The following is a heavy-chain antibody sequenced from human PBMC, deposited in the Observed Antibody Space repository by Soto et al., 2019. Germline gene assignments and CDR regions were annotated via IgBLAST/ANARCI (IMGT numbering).Heavy chain of an antibody. CDR2: LYNHGKT. D-gene: IGHD1-1*01. J-gene: IGHJ4*02. CDR3: ARLTEAERH. V-gene: IGHV3-53*01. CDR1: GFIVSSSH. Sequence: GGSLRLSCVVSGFIVSSSHMIWVRQAPGKGLEGVSILYNHGKTNYVDSVKGRFTITRDNSKNTVYLQMNSLRVEDTAVYYCARLTEAERHWGQGAQVTVSS.